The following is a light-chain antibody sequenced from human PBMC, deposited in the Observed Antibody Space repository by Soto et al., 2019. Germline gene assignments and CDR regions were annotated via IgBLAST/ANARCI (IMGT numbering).Light chain of an antibody. CDR3: QQYNNWPWT. J-gene: IGKJ1*01. V-gene: IGKV3-15*01. Sequence: EIVMTQSPATLSVSPGERATLSCRASQSLSSNLAWYRPKPGQAPRFLMYGVSTRATGIPARFSGSGSGTELTLTISGLQSEDFAIYSCQQYNNWPWTFGQGTKVEIK. CDR1: QSLSSN. CDR2: GVS.